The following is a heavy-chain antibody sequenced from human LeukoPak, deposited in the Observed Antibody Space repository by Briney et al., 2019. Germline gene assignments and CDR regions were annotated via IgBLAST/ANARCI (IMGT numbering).Heavy chain of an antibody. J-gene: IGHJ6*02. D-gene: IGHD2-2*01. CDR2: IKQDGSEK. Sequence: GGSLRLSCAASGFTFSSYWMSWVRQAPGKGLEWVANIKQDGSEKYYVDSVKGRFTISRDNAKNSLYLQMNSLRAEDTAVYYCARAHCSSTSCTEYYGMDVWSQGTTVTVSS. V-gene: IGHV3-7*03. CDR1: GFTFSSYW. CDR3: ARAHCSSTSCTEYYGMDV.